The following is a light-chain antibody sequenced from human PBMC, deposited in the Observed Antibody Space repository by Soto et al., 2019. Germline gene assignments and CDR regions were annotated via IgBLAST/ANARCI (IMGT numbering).Light chain of an antibody. CDR2: AAW. CDR3: QQYHTFPYT. J-gene: IGKJ2*01. V-gene: IGKV1-33*01. Sequence: DIQMTQSPSSLSASVGDRVIMACQASQDISRALSWFQQKPGEAPKLLVYAAWGLEAGGPSRFSGGGSGTNFSLIISSLQPEDLATYYCQQYHTFPYTFGRGTRLDVK. CDR1: QDISRA.